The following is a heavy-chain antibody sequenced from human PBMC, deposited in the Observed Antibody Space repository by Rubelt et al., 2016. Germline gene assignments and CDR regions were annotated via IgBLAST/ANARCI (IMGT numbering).Heavy chain of an antibody. V-gene: IGHV4-59*01. CDR3: ARARSGYYRDY. D-gene: IGHD3-3*01. J-gene: IGHJ4*02. Sequence: GGSISSYYWSWIRQPPGKGLEWIGYSSYSGSTNYNPSLKSRVTISVDTSKNQFSLKLSSVTAADTAVYYCARARSGYYRDYWGQGTLVTVSS. CDR2: SSYSGST. CDR1: GGSISSYY.